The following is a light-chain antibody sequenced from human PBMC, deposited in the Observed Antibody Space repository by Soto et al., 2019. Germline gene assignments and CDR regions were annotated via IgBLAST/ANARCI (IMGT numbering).Light chain of an antibody. J-gene: IGKJ4*01. CDR3: QQYTDWPLT. Sequence: EIVMTQSPATLSVSPGERATLSCRASQRVSSNLAWYQQKPGQAPSLLIYDISARATGIPTRFSGSGSGTEFTLTISSLNSEDFAVYYCQQYTDWPLTFGGWTKVEIK. CDR2: DIS. CDR1: QRVSSN. V-gene: IGKV3D-15*01.